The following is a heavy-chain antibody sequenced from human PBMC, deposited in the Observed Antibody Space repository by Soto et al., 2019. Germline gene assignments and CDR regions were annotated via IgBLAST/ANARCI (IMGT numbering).Heavy chain of an antibody. Sequence: QVQLQESGPGLVKPSETLSLTCTISGGSIGSYYWSWIRQPPGKGLEWLGYVFHSGITGYNPSLKSRVTISVDASKNLFSLKLSSVTAADAAVYYCARDQNGSPYFDYWGQGTLVTVSS. CDR2: VFHSGIT. CDR1: GGSIGSYY. V-gene: IGHV4-59*01. CDR3: ARDQNGSPYFDY. D-gene: IGHD1-26*01. J-gene: IGHJ4*02.